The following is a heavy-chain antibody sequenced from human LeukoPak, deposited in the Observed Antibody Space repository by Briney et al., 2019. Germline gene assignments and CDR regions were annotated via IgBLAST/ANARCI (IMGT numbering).Heavy chain of an antibody. CDR1: GGSISSGGYY. D-gene: IGHD2-2*01. CDR3: ARRYPAVSTGGNWFDP. J-gene: IGHJ5*02. CDR2: IYYSGST. Sequence: SQTLSLTCTVSGGSISSGGYYWSWVRQHPGKGLEWIGYIYYSGSTYYNPSLKSRVTISVDTPKNQFSLKLSSVTAADTAVYYCARRYPAVSTGGNWFDPWGQGTLVTVSS. V-gene: IGHV4-31*03.